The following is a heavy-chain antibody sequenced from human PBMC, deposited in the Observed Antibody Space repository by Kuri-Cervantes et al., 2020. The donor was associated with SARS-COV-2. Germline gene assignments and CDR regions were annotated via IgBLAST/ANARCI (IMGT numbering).Heavy chain of an antibody. Sequence: SETLSLTCTVSGGSISSYYWSWIRQPPGKGLEWIGYIYCSGSTNYNPSLKSRVTISVDTSKNQFSLRLTSVTAADTAVYYCARGILGDDSIHYGMDVWGQGTSVTVSS. J-gene: IGHJ6*02. V-gene: IGHV4-59*12. D-gene: IGHD2/OR15-2a*01. CDR3: ARGILGDDSIHYGMDV. CDR2: IYCSGST. CDR1: GGSISSYY.